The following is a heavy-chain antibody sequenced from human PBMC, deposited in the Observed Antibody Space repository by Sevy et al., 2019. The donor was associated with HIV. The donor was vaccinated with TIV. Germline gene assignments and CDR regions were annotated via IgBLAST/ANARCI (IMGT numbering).Heavy chain of an antibody. CDR3: ARDDLIGNAFDI. CDR2: ISSSSNTI. V-gene: IGHV3-48*02. D-gene: IGHD1-20*01. CDR1: GFTFSGYT. Sequence: GGSLRLSCAASGFTFSGYTMNWVLQAPGKGLEWVSYISSSSNTIYYADSVKGRFTISRDNAKNSLFLQMNSLRDEDTAMYYCARDDLIGNAFDIWGQGTMVTVSS. J-gene: IGHJ3*02.